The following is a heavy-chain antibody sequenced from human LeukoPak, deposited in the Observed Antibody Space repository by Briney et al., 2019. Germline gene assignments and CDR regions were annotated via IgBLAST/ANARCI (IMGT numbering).Heavy chain of an antibody. J-gene: IGHJ5*02. CDR1: GASISSGSYY. V-gene: IGHV4-61*02. CDR2: IHNSGTT. D-gene: IGHD1-26*01. CDR3: AREVMVGATTA. Sequence: SETLSLTCTVSGASISSGSYYWSWIRQPAGTGLEWIGRIHNSGTTNYDPSLKSRVTISIDTSKNQFSLRLSSVTAADPAVYYCAREVMVGATTAWGQGTLVTVSS.